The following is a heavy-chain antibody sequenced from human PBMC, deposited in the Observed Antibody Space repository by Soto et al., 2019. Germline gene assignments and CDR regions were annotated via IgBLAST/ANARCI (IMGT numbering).Heavy chain of an antibody. Sequence: QVQQHQWGAGLLKPAETLYLTGAVYGGSFSGYYWTWIRQPPRGGLEWIGEINHNGFTTYNPSLKRRLTRSVVTSRSQFSLKLSSVTAADTAVYYCARFPFDRSSWTNPRYFDYWGQGTLVTVSS. CDR2: INHNGFT. D-gene: IGHD6-13*01. J-gene: IGHJ4*02. V-gene: IGHV4-34*01. CDR3: ARFPFDRSSWTNPRYFDY. CDR1: GGSFSGYY.